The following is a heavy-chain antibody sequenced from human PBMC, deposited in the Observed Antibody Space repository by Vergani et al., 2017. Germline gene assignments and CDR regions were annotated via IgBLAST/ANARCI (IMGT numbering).Heavy chain of an antibody. Sequence: VQLVESGGGVVQPGRSLRLSCAASGFTFSSYGMHWVRQAPGKGLEWVAVISYDGSNKYYADSVKGRFTISRDNSKNTLYLQMNSLRAEDTAVYYCARXPPPYDFWSGEYYYYMDVWGKGTTVTVSS. J-gene: IGHJ6*03. V-gene: IGHV3-30*03. D-gene: IGHD3-3*01. CDR2: ISYDGSNK. CDR1: GFTFSSYG. CDR3: ARXPPPYDFWSGEYYYYMDV.